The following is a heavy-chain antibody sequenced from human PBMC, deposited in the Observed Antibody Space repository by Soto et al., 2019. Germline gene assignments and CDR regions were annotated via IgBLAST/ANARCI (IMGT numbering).Heavy chain of an antibody. J-gene: IGHJ6*02. CDR3: ARDLWGYCGTDCYPLDV. Sequence: SETLSLTCTVSGGSISSSIYYGGWIRQPPGKGLEWIGYMYNTGSTVYNPSFKSRVTISVDTSKNQFSLKLNSVTAADTAVYYCARDLWGYCGTDCYPLDVWGQGTTVTVSS. CDR1: GGSISSSIYY. V-gene: IGHV4-61*01. D-gene: IGHD2-21*02. CDR2: MYNTGST.